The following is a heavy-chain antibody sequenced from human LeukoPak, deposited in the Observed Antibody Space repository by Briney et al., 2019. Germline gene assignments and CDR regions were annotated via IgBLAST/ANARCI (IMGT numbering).Heavy chain of an antibody. Sequence: SETLSLTCAVYGGSFSGYYWSWIRQPPGKGLEWIGEIYHSGSTNYNPSLKSRVTISVDKSKNQFSLKLSSVTAADTAVYYCARISGSSFDYWGQGTLVTVSS. CDR2: IYHSGST. CDR1: GGSFSGYY. J-gene: IGHJ4*02. CDR3: ARISGSSFDY. D-gene: IGHD1-26*01. V-gene: IGHV4-34*01.